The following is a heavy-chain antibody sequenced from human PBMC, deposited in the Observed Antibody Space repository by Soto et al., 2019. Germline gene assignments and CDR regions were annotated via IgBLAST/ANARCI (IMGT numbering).Heavy chain of an antibody. CDR1: GFTFSSYA. CDR2: ISYDGSNK. Sequence: PGGSLRLSCAASGFTFSSYAMHWVRQAPGKGLEWVAVISYDGSNKYYADSVKGRFTIFRDNSKNTLYLQMNSLRAEDTAVYYCARDRGRYFDWLQITDYWGQGTLVTVSS. CDR3: ARDRGRYFDWLQITDY. V-gene: IGHV3-30-3*01. J-gene: IGHJ4*02. D-gene: IGHD3-9*01.